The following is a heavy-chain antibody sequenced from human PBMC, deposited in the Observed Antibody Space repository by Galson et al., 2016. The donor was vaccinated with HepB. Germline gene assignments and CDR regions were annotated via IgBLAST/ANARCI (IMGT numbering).Heavy chain of an antibody. Sequence: SLRLSCAASGFSLKTYAMHWVRRAPGKGLEWVAVVWHDEKKTFYSDAVQGRFTISRDISKNTVYLRLSSLRAEDTGLYYCARERVQWSQGGGFDFWGRGALVTASS. CDR2: VWHDEKKT. CDR3: ARERVQWSQGGGFDF. D-gene: IGHD3-16*01. J-gene: IGHJ4*02. CDR1: GFSLKTYA. V-gene: IGHV3-33*01.